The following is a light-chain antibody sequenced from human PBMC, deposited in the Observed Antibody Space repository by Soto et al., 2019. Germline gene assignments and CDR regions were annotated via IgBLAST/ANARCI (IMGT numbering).Light chain of an antibody. Sequence: DIQMTQSPSSLSASVGDRVTITCRTSQSIDNYLNWYQQKPGKAPKLLMFAASTLQSGVPSRFSGGGSESYFTLTISSLQPEDLATYYCQQSYTTLFTFGPGTKVDLK. CDR1: QSIDNY. CDR3: QQSYTTLFT. V-gene: IGKV1-39*01. CDR2: AAS. J-gene: IGKJ3*01.